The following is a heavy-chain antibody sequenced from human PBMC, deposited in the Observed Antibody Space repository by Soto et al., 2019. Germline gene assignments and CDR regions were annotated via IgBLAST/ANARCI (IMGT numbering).Heavy chain of an antibody. D-gene: IGHD6-6*01. J-gene: IGHJ6*03. Sequence: PSETLSLTCTVSGGSISSYYWSWIRQPPGKGLEWIGYIYYSGSTNYNPSLKSRVTISVDTSKNQFSLKLSSVTAADTAVYYCARAHTSIAARPASYHYYYYYMDVWGKGTTVTVSS. V-gene: IGHV4-59*01. CDR2: IYYSGST. CDR3: ARAHTSIAARPASYHYYYYYMDV. CDR1: GGSISSYY.